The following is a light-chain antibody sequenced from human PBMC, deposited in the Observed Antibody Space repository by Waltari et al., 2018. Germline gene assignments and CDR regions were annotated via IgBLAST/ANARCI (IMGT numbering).Light chain of an antibody. Sequence: DIQMTQSPSSLSASLGDRIIITCRASQAIHNYLTWYQQKPGKAPKLLIFSASSVETGIPSRFSGGRSGTHYTLTISSLQPEDFATYYCQQYDAVPYSFGQGTKVEIK. V-gene: IGKV1-33*01. CDR2: SAS. J-gene: IGKJ2*03. CDR1: QAIHNY. CDR3: QQYDAVPYS.